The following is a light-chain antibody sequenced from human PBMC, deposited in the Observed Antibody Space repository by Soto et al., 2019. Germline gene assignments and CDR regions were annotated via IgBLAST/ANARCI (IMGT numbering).Light chain of an antibody. CDR1: SSDVGAYNF. Sequence: QSVLTQPASVPGSPGQSITISCTGTSSDVGAYNFVSWYQQHPGKVPKVIMYAVSSRPSGVPNRFSGSKSGNTASLTISGLQAEDEADYYCSSYTTNSTVLFGGGTKVTVL. CDR3: SSYTTNSTVL. CDR2: AVS. J-gene: IGLJ2*01. V-gene: IGLV2-14*01.